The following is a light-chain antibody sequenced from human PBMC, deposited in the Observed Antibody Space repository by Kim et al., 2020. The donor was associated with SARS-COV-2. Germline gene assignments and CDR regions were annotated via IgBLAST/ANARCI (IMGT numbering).Light chain of an antibody. CDR2: QDS. V-gene: IGLV3-1*01. CDR1: KLGDKY. CDR3: QAWDSSVV. J-gene: IGLJ2*01. Sequence: VTVSPGQTASITCSGDKLGDKYACWYQQKPGQSPVLVIYQDSKRPSGIPERFSGSNSGNTATLTISGTQAMDEADYYCQAWDSSVVFGGGTKLTVL.